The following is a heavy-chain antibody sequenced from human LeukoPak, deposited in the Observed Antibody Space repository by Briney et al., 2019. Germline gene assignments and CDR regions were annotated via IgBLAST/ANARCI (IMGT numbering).Heavy chain of an antibody. V-gene: IGHV1-2*02. D-gene: IGHD5-18*01. CDR1: GYTFTGYY. CDR3: AREVDTAMVYAFDI. CDR2: INPNSGGT. Sequence: GASVKVSCKASGYTFTGYYMHWVRQAPGQGLEWMGWINPNSGGTNYAQKFQGRVTMTRDTSISTAYMELSRLRSGDTAVYYCAREVDTAMVYAFDIWGQGTMVTVSS. J-gene: IGHJ3*02.